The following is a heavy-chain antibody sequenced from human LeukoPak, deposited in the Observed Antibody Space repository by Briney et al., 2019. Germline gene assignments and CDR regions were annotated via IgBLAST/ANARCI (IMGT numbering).Heavy chain of an antibody. CDR1: GFTFRNYA. Sequence: GASLRLSCAASGFTFRNYAMSWVRQAPGKGLEWVSAIVGNGVSTYYADSVQGRFTISRDNSKNSLYLQMNSLRAEDTALYYCTKWGDYDGSTGYYDSDYWGQGTLVTVSS. CDR2: IVGNGVST. CDR3: TKWGDYDGSTGYYDSDY. J-gene: IGHJ4*02. D-gene: IGHD3-9*01. V-gene: IGHV3-23*01.